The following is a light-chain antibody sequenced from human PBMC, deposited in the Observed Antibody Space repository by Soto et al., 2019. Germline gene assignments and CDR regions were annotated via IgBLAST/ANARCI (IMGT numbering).Light chain of an antibody. Sequence: DIEMTQSPPILSVSPGEGATLSCRASQRISTNLAWYQHIPGQAPRLLIVSSSRRPSDVPARFSGSGSGTDFTLTISSLQSEDSAIYYCLQYNNLPPTFGQGTKVEVK. CDR1: QRISTN. J-gene: IGKJ1*01. CDR2: SSS. CDR3: LQYNNLPPT. V-gene: IGKV3-15*01.